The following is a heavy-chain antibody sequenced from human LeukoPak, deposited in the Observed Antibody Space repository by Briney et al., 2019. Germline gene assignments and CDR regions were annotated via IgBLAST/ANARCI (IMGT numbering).Heavy chain of an antibody. CDR1: GFTFSSHY. Sequence: GGSLRLSCAASGFTFSSHYMSWVRQAPGKGLEWVLVIYSDDSTYSADSLKGRFNISRDISKNTLFLQMNSLRAEDTAVYYCARVYWHDNGEYFQHWGQGTLVTVSS. CDR2: IYSDDST. J-gene: IGHJ1*01. D-gene: IGHD3-16*01. V-gene: IGHV3-66*01. CDR3: ARVYWHDNGEYFQH.